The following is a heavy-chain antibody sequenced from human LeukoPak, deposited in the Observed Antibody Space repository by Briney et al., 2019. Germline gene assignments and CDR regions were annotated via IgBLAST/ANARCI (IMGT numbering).Heavy chain of an antibody. D-gene: IGHD3-16*02. CDR3: VRETVSVITDFDY. J-gene: IGHJ4*02. CDR2: IKEDGSEQ. CDR1: GFTFSRHW. V-gene: IGHV3-7*01. Sequence: GGSLRLSCAASGFTFSRHWMTWVRQAPGKGLEWVANIKEDGSEQYYAGSIKGRFTISRDNAKNSLYLQMSSLRAEDTAIYYCVRETVSVITDFDYWGQGTLVTVSS.